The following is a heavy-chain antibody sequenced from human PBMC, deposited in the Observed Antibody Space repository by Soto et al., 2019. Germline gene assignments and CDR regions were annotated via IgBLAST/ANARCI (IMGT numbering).Heavy chain of an antibody. Sequence: SETLSLTCTVSGASISSSSFYWGWIRQPPGKGLESIANIYYDGSTYYNPSLKSRVTISVDTSKNQFSLKLSSVTAADTAVYYCETSNWFDPWGQGTLVTVSS. J-gene: IGHJ5*02. CDR1: GASISSSSFY. V-gene: IGHV4-39*01. CDR3: ETSNWFDP. CDR2: IYYDGST.